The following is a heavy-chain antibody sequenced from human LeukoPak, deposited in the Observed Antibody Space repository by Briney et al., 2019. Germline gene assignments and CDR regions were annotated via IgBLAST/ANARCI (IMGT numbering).Heavy chain of an antibody. CDR1: GYCFTVFY. Sequence: ASVKVSFKASGYCFTVFYIHWVRQAPGQGLELKWWIHPRSGDTRYAQKFQGRVTMARDTSISTVYMDLSSLGSDDTAVYYCARDGEYGTGSYYRGSFDYWGQGILVTVSS. CDR3: ARDGEYGTGSYYRGSFDY. CDR2: IHPRSGDT. V-gene: IGHV1-2*02. D-gene: IGHD3-10*01. J-gene: IGHJ4*02.